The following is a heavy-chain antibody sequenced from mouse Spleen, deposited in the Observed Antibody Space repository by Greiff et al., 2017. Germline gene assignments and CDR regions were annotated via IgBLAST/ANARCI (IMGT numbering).Heavy chain of an antibody. CDR3: TRWAGRYAMDY. J-gene: IGHJ4*01. Sequence: QVQLKQSGAELVRPGASVTLSCKASGYTFTDYEMHWVKQTPVHGLEWIGAIDPETGGTAYNQKFKGKAILTADKSSSTAYMELRSLTSEDSAVYYCTRWAGRYAMDYWGQGTSVTVSS. CDR1: GYTFTDYE. CDR2: IDPETGGT. V-gene: IGHV1-15*01. D-gene: IGHD3-3*01.